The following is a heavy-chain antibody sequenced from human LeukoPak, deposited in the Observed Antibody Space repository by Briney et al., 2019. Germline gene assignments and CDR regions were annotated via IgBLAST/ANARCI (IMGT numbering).Heavy chain of an antibody. D-gene: IGHD3-22*01. CDR1: GGTFSSYA. Sequence: SVKVSCKASGGTFSSYAISWVRQAPGQGLEWMGGIIPIFGTANYAQKFQGRVTITTDESTSTAYMELSSLRSEDTAVYYCARGPYDSSGYDYYYYYMDVWGKGTTVTVSS. CDR3: ARGPYDSSGYDYYYYYMDV. CDR2: IIPIFGTA. J-gene: IGHJ6*03. V-gene: IGHV1-69*05.